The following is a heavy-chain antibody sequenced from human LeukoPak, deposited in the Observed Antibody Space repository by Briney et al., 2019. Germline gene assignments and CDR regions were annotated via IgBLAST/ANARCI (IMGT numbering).Heavy chain of an antibody. CDR2: INPNSGGT. V-gene: IGHV1-2*02. Sequence: GASVKVSCKASGYTSINNWMHWVRQAPGQGLEWMGWINPNSGGTNYAQKFQGRVTMTRDTSISTAYVELSRLRSDDTAVYYCARGAPRNLYSSSWYRDYFDYWGQGTLVTVSS. CDR1: GYTSINNW. D-gene: IGHD6-13*01. J-gene: IGHJ4*02. CDR3: ARGAPRNLYSSSWYRDYFDY.